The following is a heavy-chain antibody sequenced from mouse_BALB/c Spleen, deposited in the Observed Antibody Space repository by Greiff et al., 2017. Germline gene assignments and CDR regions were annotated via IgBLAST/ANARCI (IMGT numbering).Heavy chain of an antibody. J-gene: IGHJ4*01. CDR1: GYTFTSYV. Sequence: EVQLQQSGPELVKPGASVKMSCKASGYTFTSYVMHWVKQKPGQGLEWIGYINPYNDGTKYNEKFKGKATLTSDKSSSTAYMELSSLTSEDSAVYYCARSAARATYAMDYWGQGTSVTVSS. V-gene: IGHV1-14*01. D-gene: IGHD3-1*01. CDR2: INPYNDGT. CDR3: ARSAARATYAMDY.